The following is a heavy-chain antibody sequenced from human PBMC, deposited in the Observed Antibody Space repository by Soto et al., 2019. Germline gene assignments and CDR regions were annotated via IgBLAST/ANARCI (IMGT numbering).Heavy chain of an antibody. J-gene: IGHJ4*02. CDR1: GFTFSSYS. Sequence: EVQLVESGGGLVKPGGSLRLSCAASGFTFSSYSMNWVRQAPGKGLEWVSSISSSTNYIYYADSVQGRFTISRDNAKNSLYLQMNSLRAEDTAVYYCARDRRDGYNFDYWGQGTLVTVSS. CDR3: ARDRRDGYNFDY. V-gene: IGHV3-21*01. CDR2: ISSSTNYI. D-gene: IGHD5-12*01.